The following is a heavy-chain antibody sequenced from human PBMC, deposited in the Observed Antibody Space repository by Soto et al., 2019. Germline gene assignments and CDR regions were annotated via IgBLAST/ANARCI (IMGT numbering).Heavy chain of an antibody. CDR2: IFHSGSS. J-gene: IGHJ4*02. CDR3: ATFNYGDHAFDN. V-gene: IGHV4-4*02. CDR1: SGSVGDNKW. D-gene: IGHD4-17*01. Sequence: QVHLQEAGPGLVNPSGTLSLTCAVSSGSVGDNKWWTWVRQSPGKGMEWMGEIFHSGSSNYNPSRGSRISMSIDTSMNQVSLKLTSVTAADTAIYYCATFNYGDHAFDNWGQGTLVTV.